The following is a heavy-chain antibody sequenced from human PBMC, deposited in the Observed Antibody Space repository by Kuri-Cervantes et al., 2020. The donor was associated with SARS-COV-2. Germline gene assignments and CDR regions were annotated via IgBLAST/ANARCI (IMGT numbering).Heavy chain of an antibody. CDR2: IYTSGST. CDR3: ARGKADIVVVPAAIGGYYYYYYGMDV. V-gene: IGHV4-61*02. J-gene: IGHJ6*02. Sequence: LRLSCTVSGGSISSGSYYWSWIRQPAGKGLEWIGRIYTSGSTKYNPSLNSRVTMSVDTSKNQFSLKLSSVTAADTAVYYCARGKADIVVVPAAIGGYYYYYYGMDVWGQGTTVTVSS. D-gene: IGHD2-2*02. CDR1: GGSISSGSYY.